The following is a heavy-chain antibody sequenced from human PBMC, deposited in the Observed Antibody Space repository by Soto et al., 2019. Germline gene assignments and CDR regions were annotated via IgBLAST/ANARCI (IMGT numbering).Heavy chain of an antibody. J-gene: IGHJ6*03. V-gene: IGHV3-9*01. CDR1: GFSFDEYA. CDR3: AKGFCSSAKCYTYSYMDV. D-gene: IGHD2-2*01. CDR2: VSWNSGTV. Sequence: EVQWVESGGTLVQPGRSLRLSCAASGFSFDEYAMHWVRQVPGKGLEWVSGVSWNSGTVGYGDSVKGRFTISRDNDKNSLYLQMNSLRAEDTAMYYCAKGFCSSAKCYTYSYMDVWGKGTAVTVSS.